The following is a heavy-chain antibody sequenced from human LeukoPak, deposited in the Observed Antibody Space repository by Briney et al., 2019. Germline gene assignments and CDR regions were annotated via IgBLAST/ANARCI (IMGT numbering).Heavy chain of an antibody. D-gene: IGHD3-22*01. J-gene: IGHJ5*02. CDR3: ARDMHYDSSGENWFDP. CDR1: GGSISSYY. CDR2: IYYSGGT. V-gene: IGHV4-59*01. Sequence: SETLSLTCTVSGGSISSYYWSWIRQPPGKGLEWIGYIYYSGGTNYNPSLKSRVTISVDTSKNQFSLKLSSVTAADTAVYYCARDMHYDSSGENWFDPWGQGTLVTVSS.